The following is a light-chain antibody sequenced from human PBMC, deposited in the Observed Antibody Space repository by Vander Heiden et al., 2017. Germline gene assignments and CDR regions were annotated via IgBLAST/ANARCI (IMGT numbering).Light chain of an antibody. Sequence: QSVLTQPPSVSEAPRPRVTISCSGSSSNLGNNAVNWYQQLPGKAPKVLIYYDARRPSGVSDRFSGSKSGTAASLSISGLQAEDEADYYCAAWDDSLNGWVFGGGTKLTVL. CDR3: AAWDDSLNGWV. CDR2: YDA. CDR1: SSNLGNNA. V-gene: IGLV1-36*01. J-gene: IGLJ3*02.